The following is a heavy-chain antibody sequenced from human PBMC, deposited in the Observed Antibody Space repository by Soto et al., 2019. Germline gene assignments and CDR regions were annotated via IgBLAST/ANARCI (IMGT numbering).Heavy chain of an antibody. CDR3: VKAGEYYDSSGYMPHEY. D-gene: IGHD3-22*01. V-gene: IGHV3-64D*06. Sequence: PGGSLRLSCSASGFTFSSYAMHWVRQAPGKGLEYVSAISSNGGSTYYADSVKGRFTISRDNSKNTLYLQMSSLRAEDTAVYYCVKAGEYYDSSGYMPHEYWGQGTLVTVSS. CDR1: GFTFSSYA. J-gene: IGHJ4*02. CDR2: ISSNGGST.